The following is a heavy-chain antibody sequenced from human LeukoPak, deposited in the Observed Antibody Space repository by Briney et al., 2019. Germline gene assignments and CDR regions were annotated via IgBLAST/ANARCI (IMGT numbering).Heavy chain of an antibody. Sequence: GGSLRLSCAASGFTFSTYSMNWVRQSPEKGLEWISYINSESTTIYYADSVKGRFTISRDNAKDSLYLQMNSLRAEDTALYYCARDGPRAGRGVIFDSWGQGTLVTVAS. CDR2: INSESTTI. V-gene: IGHV3-48*01. CDR3: ARDGPRAGRGVIFDS. CDR1: GFTFSTYS. J-gene: IGHJ4*02. D-gene: IGHD3-10*01.